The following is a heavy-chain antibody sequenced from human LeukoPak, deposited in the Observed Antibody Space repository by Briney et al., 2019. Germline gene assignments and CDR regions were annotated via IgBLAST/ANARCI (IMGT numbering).Heavy chain of an antibody. Sequence: PGGSLRLSCAASGFTFSSYSMNWVRQAPGKGLEWVSSISSSSSYIYYADSVKGRFTISRDNAKNSLYLQMNSLRAEDTAVYYCARRTTVTPILFDHGAQGTLVTVSS. V-gene: IGHV3-21*01. CDR1: GFTFSSYS. J-gene: IGHJ5*02. D-gene: IGHD4-17*01. CDR2: ISSSSSYI. CDR3: ARRTTVTPILFDH.